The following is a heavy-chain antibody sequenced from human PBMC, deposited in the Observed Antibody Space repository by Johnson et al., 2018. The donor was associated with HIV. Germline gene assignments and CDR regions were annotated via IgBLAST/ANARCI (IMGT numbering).Heavy chain of an antibody. V-gene: IGHV3-7*01. Sequence: VQLVESGGGLVQPGGSLRLSCAASGFTFSSYGMHWVRQAPGKGLEWVANIKHDGSEDYYVDSVTGRFTISRDNAKNSLYLQMNRLRAEDTAVYYCAREQEYSYGYEGTVRAFDIWGQGTMVTVSS. D-gene: IGHD5-18*01. CDR2: IKHDGSED. CDR1: GFTFSSYG. J-gene: IGHJ3*02. CDR3: AREQEYSYGYEGTVRAFDI.